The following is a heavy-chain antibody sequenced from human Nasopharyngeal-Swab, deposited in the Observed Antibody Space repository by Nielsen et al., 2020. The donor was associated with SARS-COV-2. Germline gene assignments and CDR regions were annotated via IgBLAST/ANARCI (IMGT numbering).Heavy chain of an antibody. D-gene: IGHD3-16*02. Sequence: SVKVSFPSSLFTFTSSAMQWVRQARGQRLEWIGWIVVGSGNTNDAQKFQERGTITRDRSTSTAYMELSSLRSEDTAVYYCAAVLGSYGSIWGQGTLVTVSS. CDR1: LFTFTSSA. CDR2: IVVGSGNT. V-gene: IGHV1-58*02. CDR3: AAVLGSYGSI. J-gene: IGHJ4*02.